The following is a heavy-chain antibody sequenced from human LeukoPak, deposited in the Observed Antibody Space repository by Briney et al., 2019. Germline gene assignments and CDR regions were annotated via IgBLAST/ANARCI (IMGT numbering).Heavy chain of an antibody. Sequence: SETLSLTCTVSGASTSTYYWTWIRQPPGKGLEWMGYIYSGGSTNYSPSLKSRVTISLDTSKNHFTLKLSSATAADTAVYHCAALSPFWSGYYFDHWGQGTLVTVSS. D-gene: IGHD3-3*01. V-gene: IGHV4-59*01. J-gene: IGHJ4*02. CDR2: IYSGGST. CDR1: GASTSTYY. CDR3: AALSPFWSGYYFDH.